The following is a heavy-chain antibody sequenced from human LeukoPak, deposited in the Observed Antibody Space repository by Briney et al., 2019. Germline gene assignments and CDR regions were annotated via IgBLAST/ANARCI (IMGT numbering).Heavy chain of an antibody. CDR1: GNTFTSYD. D-gene: IGHD1-26*01. CDR3: ARGKGASDY. Sequence: ASVKVSCKASGNTFTSYDINWVRQATGQGLEWMGIINPSGGSTSYAQKFQGRVTMTRDMSTSTVYMELSSLRSEDTAVYYRARGKGASDYWGQGTLVTVSS. V-gene: IGHV1-46*01. J-gene: IGHJ4*02. CDR2: INPSGGST.